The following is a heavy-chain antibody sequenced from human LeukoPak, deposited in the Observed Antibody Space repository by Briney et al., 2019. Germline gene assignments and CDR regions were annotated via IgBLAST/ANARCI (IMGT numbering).Heavy chain of an antibody. CDR3: AKGTYYDFWSGYYE. Sequence: PGGSLRLSCAASGFTFSSYAMSWVGQAPGKGLEWVSAISGSGGSTYYADSVKGRFTISRDNSKNTLYLQMNSLRAEDTAVYYCAKGTYYDFWSGYYEWGQGTLVTVSS. J-gene: IGHJ4*02. D-gene: IGHD3-3*01. V-gene: IGHV3-23*01. CDR1: GFTFSSYA. CDR2: ISGSGGST.